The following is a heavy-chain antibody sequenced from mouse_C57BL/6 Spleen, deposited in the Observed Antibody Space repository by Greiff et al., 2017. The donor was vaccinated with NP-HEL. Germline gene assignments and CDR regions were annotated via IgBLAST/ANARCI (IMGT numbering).Heavy chain of an antibody. CDR2: IDPSDSYT. J-gene: IGHJ1*03. V-gene: IGHV1-69*01. CDR3: ARRGATVPYWYFDV. D-gene: IGHD1-1*01. Sequence: VQLQQPGAELVMPGASVKLSCKASGYTFTSYWMHWVKQRPGQGLEWIGEIDPSDSYTNYNQKFKGKSTLTVDKSSSTAYMQLSSLTSEDSAVYYCARRGATVPYWYFDVWGTGTTVTVSS. CDR1: GYTFTSYW.